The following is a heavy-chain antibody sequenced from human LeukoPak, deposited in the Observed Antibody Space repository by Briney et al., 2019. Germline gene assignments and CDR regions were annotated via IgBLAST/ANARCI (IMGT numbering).Heavy chain of an antibody. Sequence: SETLSLTCTVSAGSIGSDYWSWIRQPAGKGLEWIGRIYTHGGSDYNPSLESRITLSLDTSKSQFSLKLSSVTAADTAVYYCARDFRWHFDYRSQGTLVTVSS. J-gene: IGHJ4*02. CDR3: ARDFRWHFDY. D-gene: IGHD6-13*01. CDR2: IYTHGGS. V-gene: IGHV4-4*07. CDR1: AGSIGSDY.